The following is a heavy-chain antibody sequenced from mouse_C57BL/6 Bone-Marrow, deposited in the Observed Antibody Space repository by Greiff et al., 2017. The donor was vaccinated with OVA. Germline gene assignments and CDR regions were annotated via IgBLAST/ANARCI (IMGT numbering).Heavy chain of an antibody. CDR2: IWSGGST. CDR1: GFSLTSYG. CDR3: ARNKKNSAWIAY. J-gene: IGHJ3*01. V-gene: IGHV2-2*01. Sequence: QVQLQQSGPGLVQPSQSLSITCTVSGFSLTSYGVHWVRQSPGKGLEWLGVIWSGGSTDYNAAFISRLSISKDNSKSQVFFKMNSLQADDTAIYYCARNKKNSAWIAYWGQGTLVTVSA.